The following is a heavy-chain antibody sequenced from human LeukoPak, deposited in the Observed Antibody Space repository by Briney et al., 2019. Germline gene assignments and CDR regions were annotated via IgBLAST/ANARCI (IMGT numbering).Heavy chain of an antibody. Sequence: ASVKVSCKASGGTFSSYAISWVRQAPGQGLEWMGWINPNSGGTNYAQKFQGRVTMTRDTSISTAYMELSRLRSDDTAVYYCARTDSSGLSFDYWGQGTLVTVSS. CDR2: INPNSGGT. V-gene: IGHV1-2*02. CDR3: ARTDSSGLSFDY. J-gene: IGHJ4*02. CDR1: GGTFSSYA. D-gene: IGHD3-22*01.